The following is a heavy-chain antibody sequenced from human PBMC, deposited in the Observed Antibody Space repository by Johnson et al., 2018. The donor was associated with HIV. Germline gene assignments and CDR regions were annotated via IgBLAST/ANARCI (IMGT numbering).Heavy chain of an antibody. CDR3: AREGPGYSSGWYAFDL. J-gene: IGHJ3*01. CDR1: GFTFSSYW. Sequence: EQLVESGGGLVQPGGSLRLSCAASGFTFSSYWMSWVRQAPGKGLEWVANIKQDGSEKYYVDSVKGRFTISRDNVKNSLYLQMNSLRGEDTALYYCAREGPGYSSGWYAFDLWGQGTMVTVSS. D-gene: IGHD6-19*01. V-gene: IGHV3-7*03. CDR2: IKQDGSEK.